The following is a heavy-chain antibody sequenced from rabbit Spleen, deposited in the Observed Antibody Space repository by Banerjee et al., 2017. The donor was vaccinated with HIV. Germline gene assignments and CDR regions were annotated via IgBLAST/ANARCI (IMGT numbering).Heavy chain of an antibody. V-gene: IGHV1S40*01. J-gene: IGHJ6*01. CDR3: ARDTGSSFSSYGMDL. D-gene: IGHD8-1*01. Sequence: QSLEEYGGDLVKPGESLTLTCTASGVSFSSSSYMCWVRQAPGKGLEWITCIEGGSSGFTYFATWAKGRFPCSKTSSTTVTLQMTRLTAADMATYFCARDTGSSFSSYGMDLWGPGTLVTVS. CDR2: IEGGSSGFT. CDR1: GVSFSSSSY.